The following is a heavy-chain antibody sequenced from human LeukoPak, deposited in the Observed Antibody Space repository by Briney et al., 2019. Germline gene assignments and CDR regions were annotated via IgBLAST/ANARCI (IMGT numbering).Heavy chain of an antibody. CDR1: GGSISSYY. Sequence: SETLSLTCTVSGGSISSYYWGWIRQPPGKGLEWIGSIYYSGSTYYNPSLKSRVTISVDTSKNQFSLKLSSVTAADTAVYYCAREGRAAAGTDYWGQGTLVTVSS. D-gene: IGHD6-13*01. V-gene: IGHV4-39*02. CDR2: IYYSGST. CDR3: AREGRAAAGTDY. J-gene: IGHJ4*02.